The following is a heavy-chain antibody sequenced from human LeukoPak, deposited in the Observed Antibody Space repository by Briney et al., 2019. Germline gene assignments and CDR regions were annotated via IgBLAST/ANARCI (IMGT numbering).Heavy chain of an antibody. D-gene: IGHD1-1*01. CDR1: GFTFSDYY. J-gene: IGHJ5*02. Sequence: GGSLRLSCAASGFTFSDYYMSWIRQAPGKGLEWVSYISSSGSTIYYADSAKGRFTISRDNAKNSLYLQMNSLRAEDTAVYYCARGATDVTRWFDPWGQGTRVTVSS. V-gene: IGHV3-11*04. CDR2: ISSSGSTI. CDR3: ARGATDVTRWFDP.